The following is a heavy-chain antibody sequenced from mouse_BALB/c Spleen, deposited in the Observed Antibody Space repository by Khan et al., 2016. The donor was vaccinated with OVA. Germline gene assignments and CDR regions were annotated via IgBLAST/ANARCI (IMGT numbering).Heavy chain of an antibody. CDR1: GFSLSRYN. CDR2: IWGGGGT. Sequence: VQLQESGPGLVAPSQSLSITCTVSGFSLSRYNIHWVRQPPGKGLEWLGMIWGGGGTDYNSTLKSRLSISKDNSKSQVFLKMNSLQTDDSANYYCARAYYRYDGYYAMDYWGQGTSVTVSS. D-gene: IGHD2-14*01. V-gene: IGHV2-6-4*01. CDR3: ARAYYRYDGYYAMDY. J-gene: IGHJ4*01.